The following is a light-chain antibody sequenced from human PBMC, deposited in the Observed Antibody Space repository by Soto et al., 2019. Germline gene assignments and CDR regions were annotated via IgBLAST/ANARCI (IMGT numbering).Light chain of an antibody. CDR3: QQYGSSPT. V-gene: IGKV3-20*01. CDR2: GAS. Sequence: EIVLTQSPGTLSLSPGERATLSCRASQSVSSSYLAWYQQKPGQAPRLLIYGASSRATGITDRFSGSGSGTDFTLTISRLEPEDFAVDYCQQYGSSPTFGGGTKVEIK. J-gene: IGKJ4*01. CDR1: QSVSSSY.